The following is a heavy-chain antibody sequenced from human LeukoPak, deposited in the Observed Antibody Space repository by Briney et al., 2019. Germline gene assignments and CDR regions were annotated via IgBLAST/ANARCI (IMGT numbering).Heavy chain of an antibody. CDR1: GFTVSSNY. CDR3: ARAYIPGGRWNAFDI. CDR2: IYSGGST. V-gene: IGHV3-53*01. J-gene: IGHJ3*02. Sequence: GGSLRLSCAASGFTVSSNYMSWVRQAPGKGLEWVSVIYSGGSTYYADSVKGRFTISRDNSKNTLYLQMNSLRAEDTAAYYCARAYIPGGRWNAFDIWGQGTMVTVSS. D-gene: IGHD3-16*01.